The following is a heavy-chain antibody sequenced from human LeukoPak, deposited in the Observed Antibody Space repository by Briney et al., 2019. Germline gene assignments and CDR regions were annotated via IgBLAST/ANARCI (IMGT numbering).Heavy chain of an antibody. CDR2: IYTSGST. Sequence: SETLSLTCTVSGGSISSGSYYWSWIRQPAGRGLEWIGRIYTSGSTNYNPSLKSRVTISVDTSKNQFSLKQSSVTAADTAVHYCARGYDFWSGYRYFYYYYYMDVWGKGTTVTVSS. D-gene: IGHD3-3*01. CDR3: ARGYDFWSGYRYFYYYYYMDV. V-gene: IGHV4-61*02. J-gene: IGHJ6*03. CDR1: GGSISSGSYY.